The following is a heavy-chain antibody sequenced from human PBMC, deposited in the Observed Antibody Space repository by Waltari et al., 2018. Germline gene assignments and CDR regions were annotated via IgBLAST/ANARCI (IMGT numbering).Heavy chain of an antibody. V-gene: IGHV1-69*01. CDR2: IIPIFGTA. CDR1: RGPFSSYA. CDR3: ARGHSGSYWDFDY. D-gene: IGHD1-26*01. Sequence: QVQPVQSGAEVKKPGSSVKVSCKASRGPFSSYAIRWVRQAPGPGLEWMGGIIPIFGTANYAQKFQGRVTITADESTSTAYMELSSLRSEDTAVYYCARGHSGSYWDFDYWGQGTLVTVSS. J-gene: IGHJ4*02.